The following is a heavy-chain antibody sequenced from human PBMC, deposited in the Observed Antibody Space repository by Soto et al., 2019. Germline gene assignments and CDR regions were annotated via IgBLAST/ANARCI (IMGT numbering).Heavy chain of an antibody. CDR2: IRSKPYDGTT. CDR1: GFTLGDYA. CDR3: AKDLFSMVRGASYYSYGMDV. V-gene: IGHV3-49*03. J-gene: IGHJ6*02. Sequence: GGDLRLSCTASGFTLGDYAMSWFRQAPGKGLEWVGFIRSKPYDGTTEYAASAKGRFTISRDDSKSIAYLQMNSLKTEDTAVYYCAKDLFSMVRGASYYSYGMDVWGQGTTVTVSS. D-gene: IGHD3-10*01.